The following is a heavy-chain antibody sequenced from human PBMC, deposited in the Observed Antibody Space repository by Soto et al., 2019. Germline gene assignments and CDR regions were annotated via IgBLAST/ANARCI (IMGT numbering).Heavy chain of an antibody. CDR1: GFTFSSYG. CDR2: IWYDGSNK. J-gene: IGHJ6*02. V-gene: IGHV3-33*01. D-gene: IGHD2-15*01. CDR3: ARELKGYCSGGSCSFYGMDV. Sequence: GWSLRLSCAASGFTFSSYGMHWVRQAPGKGLEWVAVIWYDGSNKYYADSVKGRFTISRDNSKNTLYLQMNSLRAEDTAVYYCARELKGYCSGGSCSFYGMDVWGQGTTVTVSS.